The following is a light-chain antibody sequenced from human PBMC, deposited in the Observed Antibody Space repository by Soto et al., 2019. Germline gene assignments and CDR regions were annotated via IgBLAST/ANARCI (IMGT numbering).Light chain of an antibody. CDR3: SSYTTTDPYV. CDR1: SSDVGAYDY. Sequence: QSALTQPASVSGSPGQSITISCTGTSSDVGAYDYVSWYQQHPGKAPKYLIYEVSNRPSGVSDRFSGSKSGTTAYLTISGLQAEDEADYYCSSYTTTDPYVFGTGTKLTVL. CDR2: EVS. V-gene: IGLV2-14*01. J-gene: IGLJ1*01.